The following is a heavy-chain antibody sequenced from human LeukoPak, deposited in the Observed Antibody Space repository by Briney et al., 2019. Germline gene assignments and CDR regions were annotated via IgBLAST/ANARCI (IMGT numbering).Heavy chain of an antibody. Sequence: GTSVNVSCKASGGTFSSYAISWVRPAPGRGLEWMGGIIPIFGTANHAQKFEGRVTITADESTSTAYMELSSLRSDDTAVFYCASYSGSYSSDFDFWGQGNLVPVSS. CDR2: IIPIFGTA. D-gene: IGHD1-26*01. CDR3: ASYSGSYSSDFDF. J-gene: IGHJ4*02. CDR1: GGTFSSYA. V-gene: IGHV1-69*13.